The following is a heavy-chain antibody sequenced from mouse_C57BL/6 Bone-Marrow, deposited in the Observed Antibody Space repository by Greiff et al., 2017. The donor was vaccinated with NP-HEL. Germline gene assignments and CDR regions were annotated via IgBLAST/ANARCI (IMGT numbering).Heavy chain of an antibody. D-gene: IGHD3-3*01. CDR1: GYSITSGYY. CDR3: ARVAVYYFDY. CDR2: ISYDGSN. Sequence: EVHLVESGPGLVKPSQSLSLTCSVTGYSITSGYYWNWIRQFPGNKLEWMGYISYDGSNNYNPSLKNRISITRDTSKNQFFLKLNSVTTEDTATYYCARVAVYYFDYWGQGTTLTVSS. V-gene: IGHV3-6*01. J-gene: IGHJ2*01.